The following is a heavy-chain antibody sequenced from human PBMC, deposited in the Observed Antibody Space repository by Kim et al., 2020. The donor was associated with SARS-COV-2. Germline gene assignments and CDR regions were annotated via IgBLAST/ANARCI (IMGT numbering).Heavy chain of an antibody. CDR2: INHSGST. V-gene: IGHV4-34*01. J-gene: IGHJ5*02. CDR1: GGSFSGYY. CDR3: ARGGGTMVRGVRNWFDP. Sequence: SETLSLTCAVYGGSFSGYYWSWIRQPPGKGLEWIGEINHSGSTNYNPSLKSRVTISVDTSKNQFSLKLSSVTAADTAVYYCARGGGTMVRGVRNWFDPWG. D-gene: IGHD3-10*01.